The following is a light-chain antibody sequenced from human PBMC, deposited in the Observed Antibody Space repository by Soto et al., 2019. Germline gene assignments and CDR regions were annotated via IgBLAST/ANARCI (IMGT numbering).Light chain of an antibody. CDR2: DAS. V-gene: IGKV3-11*01. J-gene: IGKJ4*01. CDR1: QSVSTF. Sequence: EIVLTQSPATLSLSPGERATLSCRASQSVSTFLAWYQHKPGQAPRLLIYDASNRATGIPDRFRGSGSGTDFTLTISSLEPEDFALYYCQQYNSWPLTFGGGTKVEIK. CDR3: QQYNSWPLT.